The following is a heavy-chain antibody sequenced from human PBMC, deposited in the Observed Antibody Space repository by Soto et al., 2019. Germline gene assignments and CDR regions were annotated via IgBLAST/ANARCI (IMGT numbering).Heavy chain of an antibody. CDR3: AREPSDKYCSGGSCYSIDDAFDI. J-gene: IGHJ3*02. D-gene: IGHD2-15*01. CDR2: MNPNSGNT. Sequence: ASVKVSCKASGYTFTSYDINWVRQATGQGLEWMGWMNPNSGNTGYAQKFQGRVTMTRNTSIRRAYMELSSLRSEDTAVYYCAREPSDKYCSGGSCYSIDDAFDIWGQGTMVTVSS. V-gene: IGHV1-8*01. CDR1: GYTFTSYD.